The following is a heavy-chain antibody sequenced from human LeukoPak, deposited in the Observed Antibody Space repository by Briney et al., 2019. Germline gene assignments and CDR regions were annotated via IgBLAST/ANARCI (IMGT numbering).Heavy chain of an antibody. D-gene: IGHD1-26*01. CDR2: NGSSGTTL. CDR3: AREEGGNYFDA. CDR1: GFTFSSYE. J-gene: IGHJ4*02. V-gene: IGHV3-48*03. Sequence: GGSLRLSCAASGFTFSSYEMSWVPQAPGKGLEWVSYNGSSGTTLYYADSVKGRFTISRDNAKNSLYLQMNSLRAEDTAVYYCAREEGGNYFDAWGQGTLVTVSS.